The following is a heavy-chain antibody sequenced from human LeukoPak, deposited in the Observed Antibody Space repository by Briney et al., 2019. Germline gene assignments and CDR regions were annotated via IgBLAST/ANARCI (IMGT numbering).Heavy chain of an antibody. CDR3: ARGHHSCGWRPRVIDY. D-gene: IGHD6-19*01. V-gene: IGHV1-2*06. Sequence: ASVKVSCKASGYTFTGYYMHWVRQAPGQGLEWMGRINPNSGGTNYAQKFQGRVTMTRDTSISTAYMELSRLRSDDTAVYYCARGHHSCGWRPRVIDYWGQGTLVTVSS. CDR1: GYTFTGYY. J-gene: IGHJ4*02. CDR2: INPNSGGT.